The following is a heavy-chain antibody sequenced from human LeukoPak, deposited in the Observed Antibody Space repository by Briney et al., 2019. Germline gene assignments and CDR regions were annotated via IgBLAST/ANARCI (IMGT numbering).Heavy chain of an antibody. J-gene: IGHJ5*02. CDR1: GFTFSSYG. CDR2: IWYDGSNK. CDR3: ARVGAMVRGVIGGTWFDP. Sequence: GRSLRLSCAASGFTFSSYGMHWVRQAPGKGLEWVAVIWYDGSNKYYADSVKGRFTISRDNSKNTLYLQMNSLRAEDTAVYYCARVGAMVRGVIGGTWFDPWGQGTLVTVSS. D-gene: IGHD3-10*01. V-gene: IGHV3-33*01.